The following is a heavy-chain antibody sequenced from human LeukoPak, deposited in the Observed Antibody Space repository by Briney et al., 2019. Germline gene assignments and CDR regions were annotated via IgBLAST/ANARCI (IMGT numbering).Heavy chain of an antibody. Sequence: SETLSLTCSVAGGSISTYYWNWIRQTPGKGLEWIGHISYGNTDYNPSLKSRVTISVDTSKNQFSLKLTSVTAADTAVYFCARDLFPINWFESWGQGTLVTVSS. CDR3: ARDLFPINWFES. CDR2: ISYGNT. CDR1: GGSISTYY. D-gene: IGHD2-2*02. V-gene: IGHV4-59*01. J-gene: IGHJ5*01.